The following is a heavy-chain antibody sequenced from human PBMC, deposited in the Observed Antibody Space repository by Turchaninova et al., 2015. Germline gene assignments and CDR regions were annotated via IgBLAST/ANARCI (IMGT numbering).Heavy chain of an antibody. J-gene: IGHJ5*02. Sequence: PGGSLRLSCAASGFTFSSYGMHWVRQAPGKGLEWVAVIIFDGRMQYYADSVKGRFTISRDNSKNTLFLHMSSLIPEDTAVYYCVKDLYSIYSDDKINDAWGQGTLVVVSS. CDR3: VKDLYSIYSDDKINDA. CDR2: IIFDGRMQ. CDR1: GFTFSSYG. V-gene: IGHV3-30*18. D-gene: IGHD4-11*01.